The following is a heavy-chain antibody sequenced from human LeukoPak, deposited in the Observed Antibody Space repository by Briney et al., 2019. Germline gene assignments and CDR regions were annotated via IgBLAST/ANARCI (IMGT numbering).Heavy chain of an antibody. CDR2: IYSGGST. V-gene: IGHV3-66*02. CDR3: AKDARYCSSTSLCYFDY. J-gene: IGHJ4*02. Sequence: GGSLRLSCAASGFTVSSNYMSWVRQAPGKGLEWVSVIYSGGSTYYADSVKGRFTISRDNSKNTLYLQMNSLRAEDTAVYYCAKDARYCSSTSLCYFDYWGQGTLVTVSS. CDR1: GFTVSSNY. D-gene: IGHD2-2*01.